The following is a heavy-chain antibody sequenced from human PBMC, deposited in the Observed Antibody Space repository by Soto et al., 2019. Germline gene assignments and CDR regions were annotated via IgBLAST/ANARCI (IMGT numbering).Heavy chain of an antibody. V-gene: IGHV4-59*01. Sequence: PSETLSLTCTVSGGSISSYYWSWIRQPPGKGLEWIGYIYYSGSTNYNPSLKSRVTISVDTSKNQFSLKLSSVTAADTAVYYCARAFGYLHYILTGVIWFDPWGQGTLVTVSS. D-gene: IGHD3-9*01. J-gene: IGHJ5*02. CDR2: IYYSGST. CDR1: GGSISSYY. CDR3: ARAFGYLHYILTGVIWFDP.